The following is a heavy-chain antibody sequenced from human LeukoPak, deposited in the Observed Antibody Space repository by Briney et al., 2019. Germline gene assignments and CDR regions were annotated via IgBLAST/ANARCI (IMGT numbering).Heavy chain of an antibody. CDR2: ISGSSDYR. J-gene: IGHJ4*03. CDR1: GFTFSSYS. Sequence: GGSLRLSCAASGFTFSSYSFNWVRHAPGKGLMWVSSISGSSDYRSYADSVKGRFTISRDNAKNSLYLQMNSLRAEDTAVYYCGKDLGDSSRRSFAFWGQGTLVTVSS. V-gene: IGHV3-21*01. D-gene: IGHD3-16*01. CDR3: GKDLGDSSRRSFAF.